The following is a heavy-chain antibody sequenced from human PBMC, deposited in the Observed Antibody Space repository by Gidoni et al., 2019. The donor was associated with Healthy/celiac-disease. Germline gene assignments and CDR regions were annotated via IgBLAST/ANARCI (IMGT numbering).Heavy chain of an antibody. Sequence: QVQLQESGPGLVKPSQTLSLTCTVSGRSISSGGYYWSWIRQHPGKGLEWIGYIYYSGSTYYNPSLKSRVTISVDTSKNQFSLKLSSVTAADTAVYYCARSIAAAGTWDYWGQGTLVTVSS. CDR2: IYYSGST. CDR3: ARSIAAAGTWDY. J-gene: IGHJ4*02. V-gene: IGHV4-31*03. CDR1: GRSISSGGYY. D-gene: IGHD6-13*01.